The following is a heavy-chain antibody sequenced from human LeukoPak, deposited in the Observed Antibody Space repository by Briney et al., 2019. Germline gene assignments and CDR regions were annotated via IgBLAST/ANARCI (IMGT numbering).Heavy chain of an antibody. CDR1: GFTFSSNS. CDR3: AKITSFDYYDSSGYIDY. CDR2: ISSSSSYI. J-gene: IGHJ4*02. D-gene: IGHD3-22*01. V-gene: IGHV3-21*04. Sequence: PGGSLRLSCAASGFTFSSNSMNWVRQAPGKGLEWVSSISSSSSYIYYADSVKGRFTISRDNAKNSLYLQMNSLRAEDTALYYCAKITSFDYYDSSGYIDYWGQGTLVTVSS.